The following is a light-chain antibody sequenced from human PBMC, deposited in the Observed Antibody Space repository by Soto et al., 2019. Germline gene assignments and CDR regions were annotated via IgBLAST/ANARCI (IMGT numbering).Light chain of an antibody. Sequence: QSALTQPRSVSGSPGQSVAISFTGTSSDVGGYNYVSWYQQHPGRAPKLLIYDVSERPSGVPDRFSGSKSGYTASLPISGLQAEDEADYSCCSYAGTNMLIFGGGTKLTVL. CDR3: CSYAGTNMLI. CDR2: DVS. CDR1: SSDVGGYNY. V-gene: IGLV2-11*01. J-gene: IGLJ2*01.